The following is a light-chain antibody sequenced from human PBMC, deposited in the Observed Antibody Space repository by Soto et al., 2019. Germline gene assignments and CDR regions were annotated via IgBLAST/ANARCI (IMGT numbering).Light chain of an antibody. J-gene: IGLJ3*02. Sequence: QSALTQPPSASGSPGQSVAISCSGTSGDVGAYNYVSWYQQHPGKAPKLIIYEVNKRPSGVPDRFSGSKSGNTASLTVSGLQGEDEAAYYCSSHAASGVFGGGTKLTVL. CDR2: EVN. CDR3: SSHAASGV. CDR1: SGDVGAYNY. V-gene: IGLV2-8*01.